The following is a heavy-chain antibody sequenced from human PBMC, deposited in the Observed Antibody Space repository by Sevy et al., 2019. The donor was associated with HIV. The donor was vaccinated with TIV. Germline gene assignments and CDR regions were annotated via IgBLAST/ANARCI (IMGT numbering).Heavy chain of an antibody. D-gene: IGHD6-13*01. Sequence: GGSLRLSCAATGFTVTSNYMSWVRQGPGKGLEWVSGCYNGDSTQYADYVKGRFTISRDKSNNTLYLQMDSLRAEDTAVYYCAREAGSSSFDYWGQGTLVTVSS. CDR1: GFTVTSNY. CDR2: CYNGDST. CDR3: AREAGSSSFDY. V-gene: IGHV3-53*01. J-gene: IGHJ4*02.